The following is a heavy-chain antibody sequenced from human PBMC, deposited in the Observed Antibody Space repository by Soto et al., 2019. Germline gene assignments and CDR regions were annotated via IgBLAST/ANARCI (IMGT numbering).Heavy chain of an antibody. V-gene: IGHV4-39*07. CDR3: ARDYLITGSERGFWDWFDR. D-gene: IGHD1-20*01. Sequence: SETLSLTCTVSGGSISSSSYYWGWIRQPPGKGLEWIGSIYYSGSTYYNPSLKSRVTISVDTSKNQFSLKLSSVTAADTAVYYGARDYLITGSERGFWDWFDRWGQGTLVTVSS. CDR2: IYYSGST. CDR1: GGSISSSSYY. J-gene: IGHJ5*02.